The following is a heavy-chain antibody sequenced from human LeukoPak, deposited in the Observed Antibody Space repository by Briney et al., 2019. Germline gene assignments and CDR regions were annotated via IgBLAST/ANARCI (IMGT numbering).Heavy chain of an antibody. CDR2: ISSSGSTI. CDR1: GFTFSDYY. V-gene: IGHV3-11*01. Sequence: PGGSLRLSCAASGFTFSDYYMSWIRQAPGKGLEWVSYISSSGSTIYYADSVKGRFTISRDNAKNSLYLQMNSLRAEDTAVYYCASVPTMIVVDTYFDFWGQGTLVTVSS. CDR3: ASVPTMIVVDTYFDF. J-gene: IGHJ4*02. D-gene: IGHD3-22*01.